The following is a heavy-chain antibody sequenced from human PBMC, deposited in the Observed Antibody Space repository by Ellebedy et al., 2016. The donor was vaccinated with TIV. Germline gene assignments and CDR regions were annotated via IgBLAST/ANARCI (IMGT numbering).Heavy chain of an antibody. CDR2: IKYDASEK. J-gene: IGHJ4*02. D-gene: IGHD6-13*01. V-gene: IGHV3-7*02. CDR3: AKVGAAAGNFDY. CDR1: GFTFNTFW. Sequence: PGGSLRLSCGASGFTFNTFWMTWVRQAPRKGLDWVANIKYDASEKYYGDSVKGRFTISRDNAKNSLYLQMDSLRDEDTAVYYCAKVGAAAGNFDYWGQGTLVSVSS.